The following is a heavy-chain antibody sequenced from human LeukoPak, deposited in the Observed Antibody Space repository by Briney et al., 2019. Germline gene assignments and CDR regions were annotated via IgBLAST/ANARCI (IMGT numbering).Heavy chain of an antibody. CDR3: AKDSPGYYDFWSGYYTGDWFDP. CDR1: GFTFSSYA. D-gene: IGHD3-3*01. CDR2: ISGSGGRT. J-gene: IGHJ5*02. Sequence: GGSLRLSCAASGFTFSSYAMSWVRQAPGKGLEWVSAISGSGGRTYYADSVKGRFTISRDNSKNPLYLQMNSLRAEDTAVYDCAKDSPGYYDFWSGYYTGDWFDPWGQGTLVTVSS. V-gene: IGHV3-23*01.